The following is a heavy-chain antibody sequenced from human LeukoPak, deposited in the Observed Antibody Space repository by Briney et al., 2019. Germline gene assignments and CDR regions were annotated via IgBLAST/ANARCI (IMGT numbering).Heavy chain of an antibody. CDR3: ARSPRETVDY. Sequence: GEPLNFSCKCPGYRFTSYWIGWVRPIPGKGLGWMGIIYPGGSHTRYSPSFDGQLTISTHISISTPYLQWSSLTASHTAMTYCARSPRETVDYWGQRTLVNVPS. CDR1: GYRFTSYW. CDR2: IYPGGSHT. J-gene: IGHJ4*02. V-gene: IGHV5-51*01.